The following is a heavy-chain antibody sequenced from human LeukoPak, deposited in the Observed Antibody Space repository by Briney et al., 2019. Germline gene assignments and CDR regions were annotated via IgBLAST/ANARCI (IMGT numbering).Heavy chain of an antibody. Sequence: PSETLSLTCTVSGGSISSYYWSWIRQPPGKGLEWIGYIYYSGSTNYNPSLKSRVTISADTSKNQFSLKLSSVTAADTAVYYCARGGASRRAVNGAFDIWGQGTMVTVSS. CDR2: IYYSGST. CDR1: GGSISSYY. CDR3: ARGGASRRAVNGAFDI. D-gene: IGHD4-11*01. V-gene: IGHV4-59*01. J-gene: IGHJ3*02.